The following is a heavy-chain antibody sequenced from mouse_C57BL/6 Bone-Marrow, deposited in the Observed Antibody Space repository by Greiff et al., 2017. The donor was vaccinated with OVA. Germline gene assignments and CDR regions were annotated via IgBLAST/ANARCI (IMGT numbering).Heavy chain of an antibody. Sequence: EVKLMESGGGLVQPGGSLKLSCAASGFTFSDYGMAWVRQAPRKGPEWVAFISNLAYSIYYADTVTGRFNISRENAKNTLYLEMSSLRSEDTAMYYCARHRGSSGYAMDYWGQGTSVTVSS. CDR2: ISNLAYSI. CDR1: GFTFSDYG. D-gene: IGHD3-2*02. CDR3: ARHRGSSGYAMDY. J-gene: IGHJ4*01. V-gene: IGHV5-15*01.